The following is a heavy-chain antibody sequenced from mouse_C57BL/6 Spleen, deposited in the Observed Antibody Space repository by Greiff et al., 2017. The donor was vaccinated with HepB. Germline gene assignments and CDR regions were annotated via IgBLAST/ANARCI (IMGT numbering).Heavy chain of an antibody. V-gene: IGHV1-82*01. CDR2: IYPGDGDT. D-gene: IGHD1-1*01. CDR1: GYAFSSSW. Sequence: QVQLQQSGPELVKPGASVKISCKASGYAFSSSWMNWVKQRPGKGLEWIGRIYPGDGDTNYNGKFKGKATLTADKSSSTAYMQLSSLTSEDSAVYCCATVYYGSSYEFAYWGQGTLVTVSA. J-gene: IGHJ3*01. CDR3: ATVYYGSSYEFAY.